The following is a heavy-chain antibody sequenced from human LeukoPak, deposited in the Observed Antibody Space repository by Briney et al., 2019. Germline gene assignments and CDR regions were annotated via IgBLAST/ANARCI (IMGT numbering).Heavy chain of an antibody. D-gene: IGHD2-2*01. CDR2: IRSKANSYAT. CDR1: GFTFSGSA. Sequence: GSLRLSCAASGFTFSGSAMHWVRQASGKGLEWVGRIRSKANSYATAYAASVKGRFTISRDDSKNTAYLQMNSLKTEDTAMYYCTRHRYCSSTSCSDVDYWGQGTLVTVSS. CDR3: TRHRYCSSTSCSDVDY. V-gene: IGHV3-73*01. J-gene: IGHJ4*02.